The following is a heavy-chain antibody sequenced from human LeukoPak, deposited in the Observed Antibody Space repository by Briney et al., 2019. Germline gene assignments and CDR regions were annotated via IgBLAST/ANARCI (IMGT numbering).Heavy chain of an antibody. CDR3: AKDRGIISDY. D-gene: IGHD3-10*01. V-gene: IGHV3-23*01. Sequence: GGTLRLSCVVSGFTFSSYSMSWVRQAPGKGLEWVSAISGSGDSTYYADSVKGRFTISRDNSKNTPYLQMNSLRVEDTAVYYCAKDRGIISDYWGQGTLVTVSS. CDR2: ISGSGDST. J-gene: IGHJ4*02. CDR1: GFTFSSYS.